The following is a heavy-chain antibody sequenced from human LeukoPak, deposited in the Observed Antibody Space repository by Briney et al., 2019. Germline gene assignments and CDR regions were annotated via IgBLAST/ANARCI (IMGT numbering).Heavy chain of an antibody. D-gene: IGHD3-16*01. CDR3: ARVYGGYYFDY. J-gene: IGHJ4*02. V-gene: IGHV3-53*01. Sequence: GGSLRLSCAASGFTVSSNYMSWVRQAPGKGLEWVSVIYSGGSTYYADSVKGRFTISRDNSKNTLYLQMNSLRAKDTAVYYCARVYGGYYFDYWGQGTLVTVSS. CDR2: IYSGGST. CDR1: GFTVSSNY.